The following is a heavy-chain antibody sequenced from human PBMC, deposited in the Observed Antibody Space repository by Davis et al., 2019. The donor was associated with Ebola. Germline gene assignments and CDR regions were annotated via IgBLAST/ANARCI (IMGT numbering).Heavy chain of an antibody. CDR1: GFTFSGSA. V-gene: IGHV3-73*01. CDR3: TGTVVAATGDDY. CDR2: IRSKANSYAT. D-gene: IGHD2-15*01. J-gene: IGHJ4*02. Sequence: GGSLRLSCAASGFTFSGSAMHWVRPASGKGLEWVGRIRSKANSYATAYAASVKGRFTISRDDSKNTAYLQMNSLKTEDTAVYYCTGTVVAATGDDYWGQGTLVTVSS.